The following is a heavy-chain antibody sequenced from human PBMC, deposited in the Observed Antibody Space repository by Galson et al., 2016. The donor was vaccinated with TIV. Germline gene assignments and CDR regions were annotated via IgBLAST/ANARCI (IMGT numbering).Heavy chain of an antibody. CDR1: GFTFSSYA. Sequence: SLRLSCAASGFTFSSYAMHWVRQAPGKGLEWVAVISYDGSNKYYADSVKGRFTISSDNSKNTLYLQMNSLRADDTAVYYCARSPQLRYFDWLDYWGQGTLVTVSS. CDR3: ARSPQLRYFDWLDY. V-gene: IGHV3-30*04. J-gene: IGHJ4*02. D-gene: IGHD3-9*01. CDR2: ISYDGSNK.